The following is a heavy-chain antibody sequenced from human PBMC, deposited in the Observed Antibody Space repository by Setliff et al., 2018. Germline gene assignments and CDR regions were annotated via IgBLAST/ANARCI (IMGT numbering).Heavy chain of an antibody. J-gene: IGHJ4*02. V-gene: IGHV3-15*01. Sequence: SLKISCAASGFTFSEEWMSWVRQAPGKGLEWIGRIKSEIAGGTTDYGATVKGRFTISGDDSKNTLLLQINNLKTEDTALYYCTTAHYTGNSRTLDFWGPGTLVTVSS. CDR1: GFTFSEEW. CDR3: TTAHYTGNSRTLDF. D-gene: IGHD1-26*01. CDR2: IKSEIAGGTT.